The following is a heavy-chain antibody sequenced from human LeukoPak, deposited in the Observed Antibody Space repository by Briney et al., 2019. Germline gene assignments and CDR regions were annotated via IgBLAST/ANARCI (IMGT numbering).Heavy chain of an antibody. CDR3: ARHDVVPVIRRGFDF. Sequence: SETLSLTCTASGGSVSGYYWSWIGQSPGKGLEWIGYIFYTGTTLYSPSLRGRVTMSVDTSENQFSLKLSSVTAADTAMYCCARHDVVPVIRRGFDFWGQGTLVTVSS. CDR1: GGSVSGYY. J-gene: IGHJ4*02. V-gene: IGHV4-59*08. D-gene: IGHD2-21*02. CDR2: IFYTGTT.